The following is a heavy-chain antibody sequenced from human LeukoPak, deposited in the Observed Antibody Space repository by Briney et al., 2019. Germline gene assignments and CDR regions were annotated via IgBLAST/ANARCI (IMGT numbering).Heavy chain of an antibody. CDR3: ARGVGSTWRTDY. J-gene: IGHJ4*02. D-gene: IGHD6-13*01. CDR1: GFTFRIYG. Sequence: GGSLRLSCEVSGFTFRIYGMHWVRQAAGKGLEWVALISKDGTNKYYGDSVKGRFTISRENSKNTLYLQMNSLTEQDTAVYFCARGVGSTWRTDYWGQGTLVIVSS. V-gene: IGHV3-33*01. CDR2: ISKDGTNK.